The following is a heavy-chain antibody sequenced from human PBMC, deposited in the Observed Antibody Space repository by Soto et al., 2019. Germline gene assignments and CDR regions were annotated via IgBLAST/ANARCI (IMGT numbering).Heavy chain of an antibody. CDR1: GYTFTGYY. J-gene: IGHJ6*02. CDR3: ARDFAVGQTVVVAGPAAATVRSSSWNRYYYYGMDV. V-gene: IGHV1-2*02. D-gene: IGHD6-13*01. Sequence: XSVKVSCKASGYTFTGYYMHWVRQAPGQGLEWMGWMNPNSGGTNYAQKFQGRVTMTRDTSISTAYMELSRLRSDDTAVYYCARDFAVGQTVVVAGPAAATVRSSSWNRYYYYGMDVWGQGTTVTLS. CDR2: MNPNSGGT.